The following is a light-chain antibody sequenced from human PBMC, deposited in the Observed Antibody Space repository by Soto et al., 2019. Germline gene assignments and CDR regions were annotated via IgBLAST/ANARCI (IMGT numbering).Light chain of an antibody. V-gene: IGKV3-15*01. CDR2: GAS. J-gene: IGKJ2*01. CDR3: QQYNNWPPMYT. Sequence: EIVMTQSPATLSVSPGERATLYCRASQSVSSNLAWYQQKPGQAPRLLIYGASTRATGIPARFSGSGSGTEFTLTISSLQSEDFAFYYCQQYNNWPPMYTFGQGTKLEIK. CDR1: QSVSSN.